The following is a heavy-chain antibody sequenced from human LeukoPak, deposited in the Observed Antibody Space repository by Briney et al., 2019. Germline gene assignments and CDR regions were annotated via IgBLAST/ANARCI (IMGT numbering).Heavy chain of an antibody. V-gene: IGHV3-21*01. CDR2: ISSSSSYI. J-gene: IGHJ4*02. D-gene: IGHD1-26*01. CDR1: GFTSRSNS. CDR3: ARVGGVGATTLDY. Sequence: GGSLRLSCAASGFTSRSNSRNWVRQAQGKGLEWVSSISSSSSYIYYADSVKGRFTISRDNAKNSLYLQMNSLRAEDTAVYYCARVGGVGATTLDYWGQGTLVTVSS.